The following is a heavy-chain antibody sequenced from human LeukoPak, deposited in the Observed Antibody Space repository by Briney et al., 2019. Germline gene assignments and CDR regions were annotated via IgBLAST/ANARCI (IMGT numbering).Heavy chain of an antibody. V-gene: IGHV1-8*01. CDR1: GYTFTSYD. Sequence: ASVKVSCKASGYTFTSYDINWVRQATGQGLEWMGWMNPNRGNTGYAQKFQGRVTMTRNTSISTAYMEPSSLRSEDTAVYYCARAMTYYDFWSGYYTGLIWFDPWGQGTLVTVSS. CDR2: MNPNRGNT. CDR3: ARAMTYYDFWSGYYTGLIWFDP. J-gene: IGHJ5*02. D-gene: IGHD3-3*01.